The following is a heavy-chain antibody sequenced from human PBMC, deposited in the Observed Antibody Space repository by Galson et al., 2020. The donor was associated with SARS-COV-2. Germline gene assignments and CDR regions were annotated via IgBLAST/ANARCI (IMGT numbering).Heavy chain of an antibody. CDR1: GHSIRSYY. CDR2: IYYSGST. J-gene: IGHJ6*03. CDR3: ARGNPGYYYYYMDV. Sequence: SQTLSLTCTVTGHSIRSYYWSWIRPPPGKGLEWIGYIYYSGSTNYNPSLNSRVTISVDTSKNQFSLKLSSVTAADTAVYYCARGNPGYYYYYMDVWGKGTTVTVSS. V-gene: IGHV4-59*01.